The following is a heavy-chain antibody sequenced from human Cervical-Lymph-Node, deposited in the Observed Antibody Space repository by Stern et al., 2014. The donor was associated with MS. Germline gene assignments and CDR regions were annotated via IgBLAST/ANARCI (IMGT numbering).Heavy chain of an antibody. V-gene: IGHV1-8*01. CDR1: GYTFISYD. CDR2: MNPNNANT. D-gene: IGHD5-18*01. J-gene: IGHJ6*02. CDR3: VRGGFSYGYGLDA. Sequence: QVQLVESGSQVRKPGASVKVSCQASGYTFISYDIFWVRQATGQGLEWMGRMNPNNANTRHAQKVQGRVNMTRNISISTADMELSSLRSDDTAVYYCVRGGFSYGYGLDAWGQGTAVTVSS.